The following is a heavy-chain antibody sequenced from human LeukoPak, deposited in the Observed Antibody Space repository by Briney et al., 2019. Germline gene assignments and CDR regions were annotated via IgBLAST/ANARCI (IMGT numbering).Heavy chain of an antibody. J-gene: IGHJ4*02. Sequence: PSETLSPTCTVSGDSISSYYWSWIRQPPGKGLEWIGYIYESGRTNHNPSLKSRVNISADTSKNQFSLKLSSVTAADTAVYYCARGGVTLDYWGQGTLVTVSS. V-gene: IGHV4-59*01. CDR1: GDSISSYY. D-gene: IGHD1-14*01. CDR3: ARGGVTLDY. CDR2: IYESGRT.